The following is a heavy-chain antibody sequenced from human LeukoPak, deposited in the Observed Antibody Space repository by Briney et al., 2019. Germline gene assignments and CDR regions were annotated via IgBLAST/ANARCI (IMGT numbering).Heavy chain of an antibody. CDR2: IYTSGST. J-gene: IGHJ6*04. Sequence: SETLSLTCTVSGGSISSYYWSWIRQPAGKGLEWIGRIYTSGSTNYNPSLTSRVTMSVDTSKNQFSLKLSSVTAADTAVYYCARDSYYYDSSGYQRMDVWGKGTTVTISS. V-gene: IGHV4-4*07. D-gene: IGHD3-22*01. CDR1: GGSISSYY. CDR3: ARDSYYYDSSGYQRMDV.